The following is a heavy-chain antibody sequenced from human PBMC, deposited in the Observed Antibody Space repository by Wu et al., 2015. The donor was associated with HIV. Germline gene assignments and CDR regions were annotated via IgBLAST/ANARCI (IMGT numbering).Heavy chain of an antibody. Sequence: QVQLVQSGAEVAKPGASVRVSCKASGYTLSTYDLNWVRHATGQGLEWIGRMNPTSGNRAYSQKFLGRVSMTTNNSINTAYLELSGLTSDDTAVFYCARIRWGLGYYYYRMDVWGQGTTVTASS. CDR3: ARIRWGLGYYYYRMDV. D-gene: IGHD4-23*01. V-gene: IGHV1-8*01. CDR1: GYTLSTYD. CDR2: MNPTSGNR. J-gene: IGHJ6*02.